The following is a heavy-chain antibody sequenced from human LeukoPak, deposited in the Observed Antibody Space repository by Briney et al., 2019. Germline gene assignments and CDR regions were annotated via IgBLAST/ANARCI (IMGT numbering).Heavy chain of an antibody. D-gene: IGHD3-9*01. CDR3: ARGSIDLRYFDWFTHGGDY. J-gene: IGHJ4*02. CDR2: INTNTGNP. CDR1: GYTFTSYA. Sequence: ASVKVSCKASGYTFTSYAMNWVRQAPGQGLEWMGWINTNTGNPTYAQGFTGRFVFSLDTSVSTAYLQISSLKAEDTAVYYCARGSIDLRYFDWFTHGGDYWGQGTLVTVSS. V-gene: IGHV7-4-1*02.